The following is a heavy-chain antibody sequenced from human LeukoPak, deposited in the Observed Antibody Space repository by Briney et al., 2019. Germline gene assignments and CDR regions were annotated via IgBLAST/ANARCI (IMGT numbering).Heavy chain of an antibody. CDR2: ISGSGGST. CDR3: AKGGHPSTVTTPRYLQH. V-gene: IGHV3-23*01. CDR1: GFTVNNNY. D-gene: IGHD4-17*01. Sequence: GGSLRLSCAASGFTVNNNYMSWVRQAPGKGLEWVSAISGSGGSTYYADSVKGRFTISRDNSKNTLYLQMNSLRAEDTAVYYCAKGGHPSTVTTPRYLQHWGQGTLVTVSS. J-gene: IGHJ1*01.